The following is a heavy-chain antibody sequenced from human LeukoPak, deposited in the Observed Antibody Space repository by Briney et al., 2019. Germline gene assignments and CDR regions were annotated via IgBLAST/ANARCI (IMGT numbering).Heavy chain of an antibody. V-gene: IGHV4-59*01. D-gene: IGHD3-16*01. CDR1: GSSISSYY. CDR3: ARVSPLGGWFDP. Sequence: SETLSLTCTVSGSSISSYYWSWIRQPPGKGLEWIGYIYYSGSTNYNPSLKSRVTISVDTSKNQFSLKLSSVTAADTAVYYCARVSPLGGWFDPWGQGTLVTVSS. CDR2: IYYSGST. J-gene: IGHJ5*02.